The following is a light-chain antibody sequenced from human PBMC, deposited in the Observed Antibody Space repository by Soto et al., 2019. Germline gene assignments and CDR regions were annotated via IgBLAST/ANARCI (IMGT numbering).Light chain of an antibody. Sequence: IQLTQAPSALSASVGASVTITGRASQGISSYLAWYQQKPGKAPKLLIYAASTLQGGVPSRFSGSGSGTDFTLTINSLQPEDLATYYCQQLNSYPITFGQGTRLEI. J-gene: IGKJ5*01. CDR3: QQLNSYPIT. V-gene: IGKV1-9*01. CDR2: AAS. CDR1: QGISSY.